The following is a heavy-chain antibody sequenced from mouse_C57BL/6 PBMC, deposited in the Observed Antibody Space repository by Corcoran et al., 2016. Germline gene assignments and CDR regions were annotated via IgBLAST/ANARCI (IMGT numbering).Heavy chain of an antibody. CDR1: GYSITSGYY. D-gene: IGHD2-1*01. Sequence: DVQLQESGPGLVKPSQSLSLTCSVTGYSITSGYYWNWIRQFPGNKLEWMGYISYDGSNNYNPSLKNRISITRDTSKNQFFLKLNSVTTEDTATYYCARDGNYSYYFDYWGQGTTLTVSS. J-gene: IGHJ2*01. CDR2: ISYDGSN. V-gene: IGHV3-6*01. CDR3: ARDGNYSYYFDY.